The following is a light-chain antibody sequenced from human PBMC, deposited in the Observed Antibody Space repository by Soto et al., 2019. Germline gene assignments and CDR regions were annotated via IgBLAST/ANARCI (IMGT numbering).Light chain of an antibody. CDR2: EGS. CDR3: CSYAGSSTVV. V-gene: IGLV2-23*01. Sequence: QSALTQPASVSGSPGQSITISCTGTSSDVGSYKLVSWYQQHPGKAPKLMIYEGSKRPSGVSNRFSGSKSGNTASLTISGLQAADEADYYCCSYAGSSTVVFGGGTKLTVL. J-gene: IGLJ2*01. CDR1: SSDVGSYKL.